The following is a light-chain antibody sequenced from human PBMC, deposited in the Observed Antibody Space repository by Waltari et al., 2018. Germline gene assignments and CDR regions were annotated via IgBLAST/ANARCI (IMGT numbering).Light chain of an antibody. V-gene: IGKV4-1*01. CDR3: QQYYALPRT. Sequence: DIVMTQPPDSVAVSLGERATVSCTSSQSVLFSSTNRSAIAWYQHRPGQPPKLLIFWASSRQSGVPDRFSASVSGSDFNLTINSLQAEDVAVYYCQQYYALPRTFGQGTKVEIK. CDR2: WAS. CDR1: QSVLFSSTNRSA. J-gene: IGKJ1*01.